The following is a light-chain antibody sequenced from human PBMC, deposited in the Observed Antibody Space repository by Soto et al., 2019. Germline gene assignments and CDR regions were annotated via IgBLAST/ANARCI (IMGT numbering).Light chain of an antibody. CDR2: DVT. CDR3: CSYAGTYTAI. J-gene: IGLJ2*01. Sequence: QSALTQPRSVSGSPGQSVTISCTGTSSDIGGYNYVSWYQQHPGKAPKLMIYDVTKRPSGVPDRFSGSKSGNTASLTISGLQAEDEADYCCCSYAGTYTAIFGGGTKVTVL. CDR1: SSDIGGYNY. V-gene: IGLV2-11*01.